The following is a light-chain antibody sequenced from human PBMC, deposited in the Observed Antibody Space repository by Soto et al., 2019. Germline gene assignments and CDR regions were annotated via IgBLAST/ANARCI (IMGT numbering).Light chain of an antibody. CDR3: QQYNNWPQT. CDR2: DTS. J-gene: IGKJ1*01. CDR1: QSVSSY. Sequence: EILLTQSPGTLSLSPGERATLSCRASQSVSSYLAWYQQIPGQAPRLLIYDTSTRATGIPARFSGSGSGTEFTLTVSSLQSEDFAVYSCQQYNNWPQTFGQGTKVDIK. V-gene: IGKV3-15*01.